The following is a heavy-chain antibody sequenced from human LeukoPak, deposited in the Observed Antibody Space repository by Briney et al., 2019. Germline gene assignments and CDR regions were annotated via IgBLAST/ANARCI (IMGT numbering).Heavy chain of an antibody. Sequence: GRSLRLSCAASGFTFSSYGMHWVRQAPGKGLEWVAVISYDGSNKYYADSVKGRFTISRDNSKNTLYLQMNSLRAEDTAVYYCAKGVYGGSYGDYWGQGTLVTVSA. CDR2: ISYDGSNK. CDR1: GFTFSSYG. V-gene: IGHV3-30*18. D-gene: IGHD1-26*01. CDR3: AKGVYGGSYGDY. J-gene: IGHJ4*01.